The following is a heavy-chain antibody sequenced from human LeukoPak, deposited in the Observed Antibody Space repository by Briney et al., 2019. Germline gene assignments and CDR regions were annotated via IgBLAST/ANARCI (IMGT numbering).Heavy chain of an antibody. CDR3: RAAADLNDY. CDR2: IRSKADSYTT. Sequence: GGSLRLSCAASGFAFSGSAMHWVRQASGKGLEWLGRIRSKADSYTTAYAESVKGRFIVSRDDSKNTAYLQMNSLKTEGTAVYYCRAAADLNDYWGQGTLVTVSS. CDR1: GFAFSGSA. J-gene: IGHJ4*02. V-gene: IGHV3-73*01. D-gene: IGHD6-13*01.